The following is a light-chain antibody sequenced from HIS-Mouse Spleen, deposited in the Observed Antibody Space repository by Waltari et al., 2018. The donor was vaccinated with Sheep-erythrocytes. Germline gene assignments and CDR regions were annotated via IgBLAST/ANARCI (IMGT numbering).Light chain of an antibody. CDR1: SSDVGSYNL. CDR3: CSYAGSSTPWV. Sequence: QSALTQSASVSGSPGQSITISCTGTSSDVGSYNLVSWYQQHPGKAPKLMIYEGSKRPSGVSTRFSGSKSGNTASLTIAGLQAEDEADYYCCSYAGSSTPWVFGGGTKLTVL. CDR2: EGS. J-gene: IGLJ3*02. V-gene: IGLV2-23*01.